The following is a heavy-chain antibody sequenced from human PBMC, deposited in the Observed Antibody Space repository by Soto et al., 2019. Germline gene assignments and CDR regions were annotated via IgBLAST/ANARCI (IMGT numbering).Heavy chain of an antibody. CDR1: GFTFSDYY. CDR3: ARDQPGYSYGYGLGY. CDR2: ISSSSSYT. J-gene: IGHJ4*02. Sequence: GGSLRLSCAASGFTFSDYYMSWIRQAPGKGLEWVSYISSSSSYTNYADSVKGRFTISRDNSKNTLYLQMNSLRAEDTAVYYCARDQPGYSYGYGLGYWGQGTLVTVSS. V-gene: IGHV3-11*06. D-gene: IGHD5-18*01.